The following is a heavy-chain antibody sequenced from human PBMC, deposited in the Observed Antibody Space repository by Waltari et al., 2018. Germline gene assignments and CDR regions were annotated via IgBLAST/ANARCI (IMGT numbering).Heavy chain of an antibody. D-gene: IGHD6-6*01. CDR3: ERGSSSAFGGY. J-gene: IGHJ4*02. Sequence: QVQLVQSGAEVKKPGSSVKFSCKASGGTFSSSAISWVRQAPGQGLEWMGGSIPILGTANYAQKFQGRVTITADESTSTAYVELSRLRSEDAAVDDCERGSSSAFGGYWGQGTLVTVSS. CDR1: GGTFSSSA. V-gene: IGHV1-69*13. CDR2: SIPILGTA.